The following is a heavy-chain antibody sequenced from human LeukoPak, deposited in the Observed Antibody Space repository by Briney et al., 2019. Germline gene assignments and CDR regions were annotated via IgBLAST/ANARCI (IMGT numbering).Heavy chain of an antibody. CDR1: GFTFSSYA. D-gene: IGHD3-9*01. V-gene: IGHV3-30-3*01. J-gene: IGHJ4*02. CDR3: ARGDDILTGYYSGPTYYFDY. Sequence: AGGSLRLSCAASGFTFSSYAMHWVRQAPGKGLEWVAVISYDGSNKYYADSVKGRFTISRDNSKNTLYLQMNSLRAEDTAVYYCARGDDILTGYYSGPTYYFDYWGQGTLVTVSS. CDR2: ISYDGSNK.